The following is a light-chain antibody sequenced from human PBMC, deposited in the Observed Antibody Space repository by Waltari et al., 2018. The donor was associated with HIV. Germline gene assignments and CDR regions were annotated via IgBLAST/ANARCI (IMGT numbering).Light chain of an antibody. V-gene: IGLV1-47*01. Sequence: QSVVTQSPSASGTPGQSVPISCSGSSSNIGSNTVFLYQHLPGTAPKLLSYRDNQRPSGVPDRISGSRSGTSASLAISGLRSEDEAVYYCVVWDDSLSGVVFGGGTSLTVL. CDR2: RDN. CDR1: SSNIGSNT. J-gene: IGLJ2*01. CDR3: VVWDDSLSGVV.